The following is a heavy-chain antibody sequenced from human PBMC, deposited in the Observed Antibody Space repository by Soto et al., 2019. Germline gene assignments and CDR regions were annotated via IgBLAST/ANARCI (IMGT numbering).Heavy chain of an antibody. CDR1: GFTFSSYG. CDR2: IWYDGSNK. CDR3: ARDLYSGYEGGFGMDV. V-gene: IGHV3-33*01. J-gene: IGHJ6*02. D-gene: IGHD5-12*01. Sequence: GGSLRLSCAASGFTFSSYGMHWVRQAPGKGLEWVAVIWYDGSNKYYADSVKGRFTISRDNSKNTLYLQMNSLRAEDTAVYYCARDLYSGYEGGFGMDVWGQGTTVTVSS.